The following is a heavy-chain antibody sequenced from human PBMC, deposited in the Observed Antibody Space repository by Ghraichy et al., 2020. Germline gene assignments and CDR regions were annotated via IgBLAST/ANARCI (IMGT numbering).Heavy chain of an antibody. Sequence: ASVKVSCKASGYTFTSYGISWVRQAPGQGLEWMGWISAYNGNTNYAQKLQGRVTMTTDTSTSTAYMELRSLRSDDTAVYYCAGGKSSSWYHDAFDIWGQGTMVTVSS. J-gene: IGHJ3*02. V-gene: IGHV1-18*04. D-gene: IGHD6-13*01. CDR3: AGGKSSSWYHDAFDI. CDR2: ISAYNGNT. CDR1: GYTFTSYG.